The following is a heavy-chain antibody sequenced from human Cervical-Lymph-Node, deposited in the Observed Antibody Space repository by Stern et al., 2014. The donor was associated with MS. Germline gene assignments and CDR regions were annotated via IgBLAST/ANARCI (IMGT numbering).Heavy chain of an antibody. CDR1: GGSISSYY. V-gene: IGHV4-59*01. J-gene: IGHJ6*02. CDR2: IYYSGST. Sequence: QVQLQESGPGLVKPSETLSLTCTVSGGSISSYYWSWIRQPPGKGLEWIGYIYYSGSTNYNPSLKSRVTISVDTSKNQFSLKLSSVTAADTAVYYCARDKSYSSSWGTYYYYYGMDVWGQGTTVTVSS. CDR3: ARDKSYSSSWGTYYYYYGMDV. D-gene: IGHD6-6*01.